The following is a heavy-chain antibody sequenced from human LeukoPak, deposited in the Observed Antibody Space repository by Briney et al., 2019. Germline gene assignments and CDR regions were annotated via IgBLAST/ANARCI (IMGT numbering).Heavy chain of an antibody. CDR2: IRSKANSYAT. J-gene: IGHJ4*02. V-gene: IGHV3-73*01. Sequence: WGSLRLSCAASGFTFSGSALHWVRQASGKGLEWVGRIRSKANSYATAYAASVKGRFTISRDDSKNTAYLQMNSLKTEDTAVYYCTGTTVTTPFDYWGQGTLVTVSS. CDR1: GFTFSGSA. D-gene: IGHD4-11*01. CDR3: TGTTVTTPFDY.